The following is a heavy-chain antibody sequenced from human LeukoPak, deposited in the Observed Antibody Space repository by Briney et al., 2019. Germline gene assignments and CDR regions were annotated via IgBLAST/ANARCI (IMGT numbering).Heavy chain of an antibody. Sequence: PSETLSLTCSVSGGSISSTIYYCVWIRQPPGKGLEWIGSVYYSGSTYYNPSLKSRVTISVDRSKEQFSLNLSSVTAADTAVYYCAKESRRGWRYYFDYWGQGTLVTVTS. CDR2: VYYSGST. D-gene: IGHD2-15*01. CDR3: AKESRRGWRYYFDY. V-gene: IGHV4-39*07. J-gene: IGHJ4*02. CDR1: GGSISSTIYY.